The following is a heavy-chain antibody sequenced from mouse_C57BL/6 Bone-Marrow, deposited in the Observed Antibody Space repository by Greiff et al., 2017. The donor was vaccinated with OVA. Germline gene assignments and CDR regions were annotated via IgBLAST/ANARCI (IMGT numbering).Heavy chain of an antibody. CDR1: GYAFSSYW. CDR2: IYPGDGDT. Sequence: QVQLKESGAELVKPGASVKISCKASGYAFSSYWMNWVKQRPGKGLEWIGQIYPGDGDTNYNGKFKGKATLTADNSSSTAYMQLSSLTSEDSAVYFCAREDYYGTRFAYWGQGTLVTVSA. CDR3: AREDYYGTRFAY. J-gene: IGHJ3*01. D-gene: IGHD1-1*01. V-gene: IGHV1-80*01.